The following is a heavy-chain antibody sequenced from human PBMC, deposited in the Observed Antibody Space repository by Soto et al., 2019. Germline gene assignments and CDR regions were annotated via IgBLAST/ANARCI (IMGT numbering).Heavy chain of an antibody. CDR1: GFTFSTYA. CDR3: AKGGVVHYDYIWGSYRYWHY. D-gene: IGHD3-16*02. CDR2: ISDSGGST. J-gene: IGHJ4*02. V-gene: IGHV3-23*01. Sequence: PGGSLRLSCAASGFTFSTYAMSWVRQAPGKGLEWVSTISDSGGSTYYTDSVKGRFTISSDSSKNTLYLQMNSLRAEDTAVYYCAKGGVVHYDYIWGSYRYWHYWGQGTLVTVSS.